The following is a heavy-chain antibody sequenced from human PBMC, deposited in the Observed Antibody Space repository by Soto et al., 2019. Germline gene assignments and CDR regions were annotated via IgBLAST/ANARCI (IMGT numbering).Heavy chain of an antibody. CDR1: GYSFTSYW. CDR3: AATILISSGYYYQAYDAFDI. CDR2: IDPSDSYT. D-gene: IGHD3-22*01. Sequence: GESLKLSCKGSGYSFTSYWISWVRQMPGKGLEWMGRIDPSDSYTNYSPSFQGHVTISADKSISTAYLQWSILKASDTAMYYCAATILISSGYYYQAYDAFDIWGQGTMVTVSS. J-gene: IGHJ3*02. V-gene: IGHV5-10-1*01.